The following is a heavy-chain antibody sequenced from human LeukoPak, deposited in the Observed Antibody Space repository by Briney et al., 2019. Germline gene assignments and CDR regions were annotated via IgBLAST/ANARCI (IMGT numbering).Heavy chain of an antibody. J-gene: IGHJ4*02. Sequence: GGSLRLSCAASGFTFSSYAMSWVRQAPGKGLEWVSAISGSGGSTYYADSVKGRFTISRDNSKNTLYLQMNSLRAEDTAVYYCASSLSIDSSGYYSLWGQVTLVTVSS. CDR2: ISGSGGST. CDR3: ASSLSIDSSGYYSL. V-gene: IGHV3-23*01. CDR1: GFTFSSYA. D-gene: IGHD3-22*01.